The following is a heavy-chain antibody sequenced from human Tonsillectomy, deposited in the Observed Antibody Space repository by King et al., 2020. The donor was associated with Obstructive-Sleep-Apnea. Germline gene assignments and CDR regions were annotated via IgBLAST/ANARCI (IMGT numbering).Heavy chain of an antibody. D-gene: IGHD3-3*01. J-gene: IGHJ3*02. CDR1: GFTFSNYA. CDR2: IPGSGGTA. Sequence: VQLVESGGGLVQPGGSLRLSCAASGFTFSNYAMNWVRQAPGKRLEWVSIIPGSGGTAYYADSVKGRFTISRDNSKNTLYLEMNNLRAEDTAIYYCSKDHYDFWSGYSSSAFNIWGQGTMVSVSS. V-gene: IGHV3-23*04. CDR3: SKDHYDFWSGYSSSAFNI.